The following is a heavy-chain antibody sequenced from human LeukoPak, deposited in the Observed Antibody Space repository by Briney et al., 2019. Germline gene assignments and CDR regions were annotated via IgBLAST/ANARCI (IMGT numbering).Heavy chain of an antibody. CDR2: INHSGST. CDR3: ARVGGAAAGPDY. V-gene: IGHV4-34*01. Sequence: SETLSLTCTVSGGSISSYYWSWIRQPPGKGLEWIGEINHSGSTNYNPSLKSRVTMSVDTSKNQFSLKLSSVTAADTAVYYCARVGGAAAGPDYWGQGTLVTVSS. J-gene: IGHJ4*02. CDR1: GGSISSYY. D-gene: IGHD6-13*01.